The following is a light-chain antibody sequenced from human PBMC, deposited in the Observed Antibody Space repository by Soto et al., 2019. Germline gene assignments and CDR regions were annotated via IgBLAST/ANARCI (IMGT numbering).Light chain of an antibody. CDR2: DAS. J-gene: IGKJ3*01. CDR1: QSVRNY. Sequence: EIVLTQSPATVSVSPGESATLSCMASQSVRNYLAWYQQKPGQAPRLLIFDASNRATGIPSRFSGSGSGTYFTLTIRSIEPEDFAVYYCQQRSNSPPWTFGPGTRVDL. CDR3: QQRSNSPPWT. V-gene: IGKV3-11*01.